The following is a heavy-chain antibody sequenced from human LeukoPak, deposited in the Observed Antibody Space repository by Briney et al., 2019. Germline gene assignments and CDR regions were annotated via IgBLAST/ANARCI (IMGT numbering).Heavy chain of an antibody. CDR1: GYTFTSYG. D-gene: IGHD3-22*01. Sequence: ASVKVSCKASGYTFTSYGISWVRQAPGQGLEWMGWISAYNGNTNYAQKFQGRVTMTRDTSTSTVYMELSSLRSEDTAVYYCARDYYDSSGYPNFDYWGQGTLVTVSS. CDR3: ARDYYDSSGYPNFDY. J-gene: IGHJ4*02. V-gene: IGHV1-18*01. CDR2: ISAYNGNT.